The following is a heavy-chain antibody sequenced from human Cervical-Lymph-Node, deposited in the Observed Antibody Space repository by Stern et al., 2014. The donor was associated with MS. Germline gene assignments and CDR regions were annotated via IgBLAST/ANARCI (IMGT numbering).Heavy chain of an antibody. CDR1: GGSISSGDYY. CDR2: ISYSGRT. D-gene: IGHD3-22*01. J-gene: IGHJ2*01. V-gene: IGHV4-30-4*01. Sequence: QVQLQESGPGLVKPSQTLSLTCTVSGGSISSGDYYWSWIRPPPGKGLVWIGYISYSGRTYYNPSLKSRATVSVDTSTKQFSLKLSSVTAADTAVYYCARDGSGYDSSGYYFWYFDLWGRGTLVTVSS. CDR3: ARDGSGYDSSGYYFWYFDL.